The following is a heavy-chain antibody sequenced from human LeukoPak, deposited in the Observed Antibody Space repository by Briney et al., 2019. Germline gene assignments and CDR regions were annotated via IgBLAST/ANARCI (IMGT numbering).Heavy chain of an antibody. J-gene: IGHJ4*02. D-gene: IGHD3-22*01. CDR1: GFTLSSYA. Sequence: GGSLRLSCAASGFTLSSYAMHWVRQAPGKGLEWVAVISYDGSNKYYADSVKGRFTIPRDNSKNTLYLQMNSLRADDTAIYYCAKDRTTMTNYFDYWGQGTLVIVSS. CDR3: AKDRTTMTNYFDY. CDR2: ISYDGSNK. V-gene: IGHV3-30-3*01.